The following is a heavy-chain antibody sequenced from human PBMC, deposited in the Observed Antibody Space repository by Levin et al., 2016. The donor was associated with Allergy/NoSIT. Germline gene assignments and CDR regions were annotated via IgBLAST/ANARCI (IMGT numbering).Heavy chain of an antibody. CDR2: IYYSGST. Sequence: SETLSLTCTVSGGSISSYYWSWIRQPPGKGLEWIGSIYYSGSTYYNPSLKSRVTISVDTSKNQFSLKLSSVTAADTAVYYCARRTWGGIVVVPAAGWGYFDYWGQGTLVTVSS. CDR3: ARRTWGGIVVVPAAGWGYFDY. D-gene: IGHD2-2*01. V-gene: IGHV4-59*05. CDR1: GGSISSYY. J-gene: IGHJ4*02.